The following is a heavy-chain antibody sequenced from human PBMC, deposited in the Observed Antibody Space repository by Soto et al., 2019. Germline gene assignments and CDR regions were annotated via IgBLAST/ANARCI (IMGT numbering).Heavy chain of an antibody. Sequence: PGGSLRLSCAASGFTFSSYAMHWVRQAPGKGLEWVAVISYDGSNKYYADSVKGRFTISRDNSKNTLYLQMNSLRAEDTAVYYCARDGEIYDFWSGYGNWFDPWGQGTLVTVSS. CDR3: ARDGEIYDFWSGYGNWFDP. D-gene: IGHD3-3*01. CDR2: ISYDGSNK. V-gene: IGHV3-30-3*01. J-gene: IGHJ5*02. CDR1: GFTFSSYA.